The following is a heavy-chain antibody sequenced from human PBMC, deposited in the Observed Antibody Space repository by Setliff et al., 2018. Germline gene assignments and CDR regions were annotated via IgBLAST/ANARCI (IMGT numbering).Heavy chain of an antibody. CDR2: FSGSSSTI. D-gene: IGHD1-26*01. J-gene: IGHJ4*02. CDR3: ARSGNYRVDY. V-gene: IGHV3-48*01. Sequence: PGGSLRLSCAASGFTFSSYSMNWVRQAPGKGLEWVSYFSGSSSTIRYADCVKGRFTISRDNAKNSLYLQMNSLRAEDTAVYYCARSGNYRVDYWGQGTLVTVSS. CDR1: GFTFSSYS.